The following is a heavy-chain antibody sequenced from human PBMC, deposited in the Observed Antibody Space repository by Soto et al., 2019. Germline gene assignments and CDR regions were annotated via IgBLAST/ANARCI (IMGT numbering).Heavy chain of an antibody. Sequence: EVQLLESGGGLVQPGGSLRLSCAASGFTFRSYAMSWVRQAPGKGLEWVSAISGSGGSTYYADSVKGRFTISRDNSKNTLYLQMNSLRAEDTAVYYCAKDPAGRGYSYGYDYWGQGTLVTVSS. J-gene: IGHJ4*02. D-gene: IGHD5-18*01. CDR1: GFTFRSYA. CDR2: ISGSGGST. CDR3: AKDPAGRGYSYGYDY. V-gene: IGHV3-23*01.